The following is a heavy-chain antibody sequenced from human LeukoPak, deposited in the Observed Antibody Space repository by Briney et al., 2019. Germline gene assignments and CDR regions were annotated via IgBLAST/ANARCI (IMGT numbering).Heavy chain of an antibody. J-gene: IGHJ4*02. V-gene: IGHV3-23*01. CDR1: GFTFSSYA. CDR3: ARYCSSTSCYLLVDY. D-gene: IGHD2-2*01. Sequence: GGSLRLSCAASGFTFSSYAMSWVRQAPGKGLEWVSAISGSGGSTYYADSVKGRFTISRDNSKNTLYLQMNSLRAEDTAVYYCARYCSSTSCYLLVDYWGQGTLVTVSS. CDR2: ISGSGGST.